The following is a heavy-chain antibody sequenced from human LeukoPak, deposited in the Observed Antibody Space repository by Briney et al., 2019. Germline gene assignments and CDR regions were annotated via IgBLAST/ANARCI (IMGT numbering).Heavy chain of an antibody. CDR1: GGTFSSYA. V-gene: IGHV1-69*05. CDR2: IVPIFGTA. Sequence: SVKVSCKASGGTFSSYAISWVRQAPGQGLEWMGRIVPIFGTANYAQKFQGRVTITTDESTSTAYMELSSLRSEDTAVYYCARDVEDGYKDAFDIWGQGTMVTVSS. J-gene: IGHJ3*02. CDR3: ARDVEDGYKDAFDI. D-gene: IGHD5-24*01.